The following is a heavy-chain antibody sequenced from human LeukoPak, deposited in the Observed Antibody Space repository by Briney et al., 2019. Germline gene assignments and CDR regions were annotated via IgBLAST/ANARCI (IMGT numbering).Heavy chain of an antibody. V-gene: IGHV4-59*01. Sequence: SETLSLTCTVSGGSISSYYWSWLRQPPRKGLEWIGYIYYSGSTNYNPSLKSRVTISVDTSKNQFSLKLSSVTAADTAVYYCARWIAMVRGYYYGMDVWGQGTTVTVSS. CDR1: GGSISSYY. D-gene: IGHD3-10*01. J-gene: IGHJ6*02. CDR3: ARWIAMVRGYYYGMDV. CDR2: IYYSGST.